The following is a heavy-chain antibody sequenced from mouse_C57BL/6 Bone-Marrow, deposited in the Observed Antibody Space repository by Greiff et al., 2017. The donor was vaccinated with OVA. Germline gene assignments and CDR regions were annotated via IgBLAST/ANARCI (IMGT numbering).Heavy chain of an antibody. Sequence: EVKLQESGAELVRPGASVKLSCTASGFNIKDDYMHWVKQRPEQGLEWIGWIDPENGDTEYASKFQGKATITADPSSNTAYLQLSSLTSEDTAVYYCTVYYGNYPYYFDYWGQGTTLTVSS. J-gene: IGHJ2*01. CDR3: TVYYGNYPYYFDY. CDR2: IDPENGDT. CDR1: GFNIKDDY. D-gene: IGHD2-1*01. V-gene: IGHV14-4*01.